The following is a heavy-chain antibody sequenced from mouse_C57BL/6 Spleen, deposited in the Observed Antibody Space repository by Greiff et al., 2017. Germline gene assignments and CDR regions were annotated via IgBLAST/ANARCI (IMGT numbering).Heavy chain of an antibody. D-gene: IGHD2-4*01. J-gene: IGHJ3*01. CDR2: IYPGSGNT. V-gene: IGHV1-66*01. CDR1: GYSFTSYY. CDR3: ARWDYDYDRGFAY. Sequence: LQESGPELVKPGASVKISCKASGYSFTSYYIHWVKQRPGQGLEWIGWIYPGSGNTKYNEKFKGKATLTADTSSSTAYMQLSSLTSEDSAVYYCARWDYDYDRGFAYWGQGTLVTVSA.